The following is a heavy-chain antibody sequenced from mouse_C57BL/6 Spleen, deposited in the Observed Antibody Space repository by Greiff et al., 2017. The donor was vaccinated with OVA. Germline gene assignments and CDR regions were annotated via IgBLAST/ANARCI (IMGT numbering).Heavy chain of an antibody. D-gene: IGHD3-2*02. CDR1: GYTFTSYW. CDR2: IDPSDGYT. CDR3: ARGQLRLPFDY. J-gene: IGHJ2*01. Sequence: VQLQQPGAELVKPGASVKLSCKASGYTFTSYWMQWVKQRPGQGLEWIGEIDPSDGYTNYNQKFKGKATLTVDTSSSTAYMQLSSLTSEDSAVYYCARGQLRLPFDYWGQGTTLTVSS. V-gene: IGHV1-50*01.